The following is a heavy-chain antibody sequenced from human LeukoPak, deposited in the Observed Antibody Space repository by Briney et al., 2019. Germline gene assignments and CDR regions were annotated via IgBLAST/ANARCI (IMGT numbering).Heavy chain of an antibody. Sequence: SETLSLTCTVSGGSISSYYWSWIRQPPGKGLEWIGYIYYSGSTNYNPPLKSRVTISVDTSKNQFSLKLSSVTAADTAVYYCARRLFGGGSCYDHWGQGTLVTVSS. CDR2: IYYSGST. CDR1: GGSISSYY. V-gene: IGHV4-59*01. D-gene: IGHD2-15*01. CDR3: ARRLFGGGSCYDH. J-gene: IGHJ5*02.